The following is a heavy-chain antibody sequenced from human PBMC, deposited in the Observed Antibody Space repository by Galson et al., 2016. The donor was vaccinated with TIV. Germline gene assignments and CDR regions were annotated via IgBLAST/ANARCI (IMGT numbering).Heavy chain of an antibody. J-gene: IGHJ4*02. CDR1: GFTFSSHG. CDR3: ARGELATTKILFDY. V-gene: IGHV3-33*01. Sequence: SLRLSCATSGFTFSSHGMHWVRQAPGQGLEWVAVIWFDGSTDRYAASVKGRFTISRDNSKNTLYLQMTSLRAEDTAMYYCARGELATTKILFDYWGQGTLVTVSS. CDR2: IWFDGSTD. D-gene: IGHD1-1*01.